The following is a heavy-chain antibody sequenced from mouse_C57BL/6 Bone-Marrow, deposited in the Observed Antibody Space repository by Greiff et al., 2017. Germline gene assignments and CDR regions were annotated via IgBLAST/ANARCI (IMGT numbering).Heavy chain of an antibody. CDR1: GYTFTSYW. Sequence: VQLQQSGTELVKPGASVTLSCTASGYTFTSYWMHWVKQRPGQGLEWIGNINPSNGGTNYNEKFKSKATLTVDKSSSTAYMELSSLTAEDSADYYGAGVGYYDFDYWGQGTTLTVSS. V-gene: IGHV1-53*01. J-gene: IGHJ2*01. CDR2: INPSNGGT. CDR3: AGVGYYDFDY. D-gene: IGHD2-3*01.